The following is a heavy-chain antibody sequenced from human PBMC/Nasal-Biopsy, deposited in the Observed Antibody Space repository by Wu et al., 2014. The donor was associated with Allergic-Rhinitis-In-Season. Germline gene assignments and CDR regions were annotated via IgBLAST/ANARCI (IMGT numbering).Heavy chain of an antibody. Sequence: LRLSCAASGFSFNTHTMNWVRQAPGKGLEWIASIGYVDNSYYNPSFRTRLTISVDTSTNQFSLQLRSVTAADTAVYYCVRTFYCGGDCYPGPLYTWFDPWGQGTLVTVSS. CDR3: VRTFYCGGDCYPGPLYTWFDP. V-gene: IGHV4-38-2*01. D-gene: IGHD2-21*02. CDR1: GFSFNTHT. J-gene: IGHJ5*01. CDR2: IGYVDNS.